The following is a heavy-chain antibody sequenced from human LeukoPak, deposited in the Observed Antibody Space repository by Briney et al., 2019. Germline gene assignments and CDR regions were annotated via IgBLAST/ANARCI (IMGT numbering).Heavy chain of an antibody. J-gene: IGHJ4*02. Sequence: SGGSLRLSCAASGFTFSNYWMSWVRQAPGKGLEWVANIKQDASEKYYVDSVKGRFTISRDNAKNSLYLQMNSLRAEDTAVFYCARGSLREGIVATISAYWGQGTLVTVSS. CDR2: IKQDASEK. V-gene: IGHV3-7*01. CDR1: GFTFSNYW. CDR3: ARGSLREGIVATISAY. D-gene: IGHD5-12*01.